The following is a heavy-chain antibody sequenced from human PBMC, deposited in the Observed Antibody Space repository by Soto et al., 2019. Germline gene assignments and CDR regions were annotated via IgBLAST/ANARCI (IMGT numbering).Heavy chain of an antibody. CDR3: ARGGSSRDCSGGSCYDDAFDI. D-gene: IGHD2-15*01. CDR1: GYTFTSYA. J-gene: IGHJ3*02. V-gene: IGHV1-3*01. Sequence: ASVKVSCKASGYTFTSYAMHWVRQAPGQRLEWMGWINAGNGNTKYSQKFQGRVTITRDTSASTAYMELSSLRSEDTAVYYCARGGSSRDCSGGSCYDDAFDIWGEGTMGTVSS. CDR2: INAGNGNT.